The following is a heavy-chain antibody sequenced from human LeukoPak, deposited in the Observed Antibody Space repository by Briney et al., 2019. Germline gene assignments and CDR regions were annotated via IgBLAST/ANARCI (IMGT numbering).Heavy chain of an antibody. CDR3: ARDLTGAVFDF. V-gene: IGHV3-74*01. CDR2: ITSDGSST. D-gene: IGHD1-26*01. CDR1: GFTFSSYW. Sequence: PGGALRLSCAAPGFTFSSYWMHWVRQAPGKGLVCVSRITSDGSSTSYADSVRGRFTISRDNAKNTVYLQMNSLRPEDTAVYYCARDLTGAVFDFWGQGTLVTVSS. J-gene: IGHJ4*02.